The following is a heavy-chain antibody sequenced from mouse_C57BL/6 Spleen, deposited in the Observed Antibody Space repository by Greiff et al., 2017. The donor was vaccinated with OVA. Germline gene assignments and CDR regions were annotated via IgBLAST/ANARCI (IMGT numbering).Heavy chain of an antibody. CDR3: ARGPAHFDY. Sequence: EVKVVESGGGLVKPGGSLKLSCAASGFTFSSYAMSWVRQTPEKRLEWVATISDGGSYTYYPDNVKGRFTISRDNAKNNLYLQMSHLKSEDTAMYYCARGPAHFDYWGQGTTLTVSS. CDR1: GFTFSSYA. CDR2: ISDGGSYT. V-gene: IGHV5-4*03. J-gene: IGHJ2*01.